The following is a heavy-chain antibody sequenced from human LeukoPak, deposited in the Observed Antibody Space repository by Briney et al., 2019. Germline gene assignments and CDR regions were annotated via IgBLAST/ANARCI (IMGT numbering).Heavy chain of an antibody. D-gene: IGHD1-26*01. J-gene: IGHJ4*02. CDR3: ARGYSGSYRVDY. Sequence: GSLRLSCAASGFTFSNYWMHWVRQAPGKGLVWVSRINSDGSSTSYADSVKGRFTISRDNAKNTLCLQMNSLRAEDTAVYYCARGYSGSYRVDYWGQGTLVTVSS. CDR1: GFTFSNYW. V-gene: IGHV3-74*01. CDR2: INSDGSST.